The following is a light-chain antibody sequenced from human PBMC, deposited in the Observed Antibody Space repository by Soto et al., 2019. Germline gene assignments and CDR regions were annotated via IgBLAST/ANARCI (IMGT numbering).Light chain of an antibody. Sequence: SYELTQPPSVSVSPGQTARITCSGDTLPKQHAYWYQQKPGQAPVLVIYKDSERPSGIPERFSGSSSGTKVTLTISGVQAEDEADYYCQSADSSDTYLVFGGGTKLTVL. V-gene: IGLV3-25*03. CDR1: TLPKQH. J-gene: IGLJ2*01. CDR3: QSADSSDTYLV. CDR2: KDS.